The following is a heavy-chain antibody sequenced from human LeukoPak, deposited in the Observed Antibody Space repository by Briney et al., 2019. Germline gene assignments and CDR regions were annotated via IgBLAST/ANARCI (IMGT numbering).Heavy chain of an antibody. V-gene: IGHV4-30-4*01. CDR1: GGSISSGDYY. D-gene: IGHD3-10*01. Sequence: SETLSLTCTVSGGSISSGDYYWSWIRQPPGKGLEWVGYIYYSGSTYYNPSLKSRVTISVDTSKNQFSLKLSSVTAADTAVYYCAREVREYYYGSGSTNWFDPWGQGTLVTVSS. CDR3: AREVREYYYGSGSTNWFDP. CDR2: IYYSGST. J-gene: IGHJ5*02.